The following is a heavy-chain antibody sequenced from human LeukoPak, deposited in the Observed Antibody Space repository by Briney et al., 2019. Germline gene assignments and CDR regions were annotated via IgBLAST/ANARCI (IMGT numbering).Heavy chain of an antibody. Sequence: GGSLRLSCAASGFTFSGYAMNWVRQAPGKGLEWVSAISGSGGSTYYADSVKGRFTISRDNSKNTLYLQMNSLRAEDTAVYYCAKRPGIAAAGHTNFDYWGQGTLVTVSS. J-gene: IGHJ4*02. V-gene: IGHV3-23*01. CDR2: ISGSGGST. CDR1: GFTFSGYA. D-gene: IGHD6-13*01. CDR3: AKRPGIAAAGHTNFDY.